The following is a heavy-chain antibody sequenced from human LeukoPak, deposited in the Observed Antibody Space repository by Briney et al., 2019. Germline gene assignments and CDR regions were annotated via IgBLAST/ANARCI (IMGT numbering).Heavy chain of an antibody. D-gene: IGHD3-22*01. J-gene: IGHJ4*02. CDR2: INPSGGST. V-gene: IGHV1-46*01. Sequence: ASVKVSCKASGYTSTSYYMHWVRQAPGQGLEWMGIINPSGGSTSYAQKFQGRVTMTRDTSTSTVYMELSSLRSEDTAVYYCARSPHYYDSSGYYYATFGFDYWGQGTLVTVSS. CDR1: GYTSTSYY. CDR3: ARSPHYYDSSGYYYATFGFDY.